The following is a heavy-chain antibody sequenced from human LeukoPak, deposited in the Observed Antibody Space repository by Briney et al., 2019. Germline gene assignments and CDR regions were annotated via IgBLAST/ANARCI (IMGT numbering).Heavy chain of an antibody. CDR3: AKDFSSSWYYFDY. Sequence: GGSLRLSCAASGFTFSSYSMNWVRQAPGKGLEWVSSISSSSSYIYYADSVKGRFTISRDNAKNSLYLQMNSLRAEDTAVYYCAKDFSSSWYYFDYWGQGTLVTVSS. J-gene: IGHJ4*02. D-gene: IGHD6-13*01. V-gene: IGHV3-21*01. CDR2: ISSSSSYI. CDR1: GFTFSSYS.